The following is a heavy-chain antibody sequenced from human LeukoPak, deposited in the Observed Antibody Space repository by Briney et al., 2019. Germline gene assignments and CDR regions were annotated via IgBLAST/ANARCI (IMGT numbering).Heavy chain of an antibody. CDR1: GGSISSYY. CDR3: ARHFWVAYFDY. V-gene: IGHV4-59*08. Sequence: SETLSLTCTVPGGSISSYYWSWIRQPPGEGLGWIGYIYYSASTNYNPSLKSRVTISVNTSKNQFTLKLSSVTAADTAVYYCARHFWVAYFDYWGQGTLVTVSS. CDR2: IYYSAST. D-gene: IGHD3-3*01. J-gene: IGHJ4*02.